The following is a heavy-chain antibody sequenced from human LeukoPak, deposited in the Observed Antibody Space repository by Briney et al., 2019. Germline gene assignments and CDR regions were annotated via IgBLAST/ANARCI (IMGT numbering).Heavy chain of an antibody. CDR3: TRIDGGSYFFDH. Sequence: PSETLSLTCAVSGYSISSGYYWGWIRQPPGKGLEWIGSMYHSGNTFCNPSLKSRLTSSVDRTQNQFSLKVSSVTASDTAVYHCTRIDGGSYFFDHWGRGILVTVSS. CDR2: MYHSGNT. CDR1: GYSISSGYY. J-gene: IGHJ4*02. V-gene: IGHV4-38-2*01. D-gene: IGHD2-15*01.